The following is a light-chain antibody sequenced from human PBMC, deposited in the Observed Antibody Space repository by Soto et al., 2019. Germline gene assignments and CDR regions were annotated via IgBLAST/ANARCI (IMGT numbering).Light chain of an antibody. J-gene: IGKJ2*03. CDR3: QQRFSGYS. CDR2: DAS. CDR1: QSVSSY. V-gene: IGKV3-11*01. Sequence: IVLTQSPATLSLSPGERATLSCRASQSVSSYLAWYQQKPGQPPMLLIYDASNRSTGTPARFSGSWSGTDFTLTISSLEPEDFAVYDCQQRFSGYSFGQGTKLEIK.